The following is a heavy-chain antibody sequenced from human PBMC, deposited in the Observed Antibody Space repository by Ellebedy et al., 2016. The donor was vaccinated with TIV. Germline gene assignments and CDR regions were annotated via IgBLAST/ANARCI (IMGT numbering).Heavy chain of an antibody. J-gene: IGHJ3*02. Sequence: GGSLRLXXAASRFTSNTFDMHWVRQATGKGLEWVSAISPTGDTFYSGSVRGRFTISRETAKNSFYLQMNSLRDGDTAVYYCARDREGCFDIWGRGTVVTVSS. V-gene: IGHV3-13*01. CDR3: ARDREGCFDI. CDR2: ISPTGDT. CDR1: RFTSNTFD.